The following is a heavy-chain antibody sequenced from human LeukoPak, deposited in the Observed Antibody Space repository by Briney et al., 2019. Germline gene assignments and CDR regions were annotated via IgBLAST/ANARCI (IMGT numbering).Heavy chain of an antibody. V-gene: IGHV4-39*01. CDR3: ARIYCSSTSCFEKYYYYYYMDV. CDR1: GGSISSSSYY. Sequence: KPSETLSLTCTVSGGSISSSSYYWGWIRQPPGKGLEWIGSIYYSGSTYYNPSLKSRVTISVDTSKNQFSLKLSSVTAADTAVYYCARIYCSSTSCFEKYYYYYYMDVWGKGTTVTISS. CDR2: IYYSGST. D-gene: IGHD2-2*01. J-gene: IGHJ6*03.